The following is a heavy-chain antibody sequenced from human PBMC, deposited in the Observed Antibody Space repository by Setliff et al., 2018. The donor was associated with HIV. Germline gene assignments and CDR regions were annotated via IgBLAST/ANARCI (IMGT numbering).Heavy chain of an antibody. CDR1: GGSISSGSYY. V-gene: IGHV4-61*09. Sequence: ASETLSLTCTVSGGSISSGSYYWSWIRQPAGKGLEWIGHIYTSGSTNYNPSLKSRVTISVDTSKNQFSLKLSSVTAADTAVYYCARSIVVVVAATPLGWFDSWGQGTLVTVSS. D-gene: IGHD2-15*01. CDR2: IYTSGST. CDR3: ARSIVVVVAATPLGWFDS. J-gene: IGHJ5*01.